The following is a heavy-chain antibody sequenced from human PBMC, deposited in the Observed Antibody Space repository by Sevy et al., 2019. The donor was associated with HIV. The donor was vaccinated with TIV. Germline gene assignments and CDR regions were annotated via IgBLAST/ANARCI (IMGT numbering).Heavy chain of an antibody. CDR3: AKDWSAGVAGSPNGMDV. V-gene: IGHV3-30*18. J-gene: IGHJ6*02. D-gene: IGHD6-19*01. CDR1: GFTFSSYG. Sequence: GGSLRLSCAASGFTFSSYGMHWVRQAPGKGLEWVAVISYDGSNKYYADSVKGRFTISRDNSKNTLYLQMNSLRAEDTAVYYCAKDWSAGVAGSPNGMDVWGQGTTVTVSS. CDR2: ISYDGSNK.